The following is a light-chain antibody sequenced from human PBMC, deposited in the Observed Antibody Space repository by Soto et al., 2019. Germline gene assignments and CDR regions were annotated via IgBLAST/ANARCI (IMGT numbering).Light chain of an antibody. CDR1: SSDVGGYNY. Sequence: QSVLTQPASVSGSPGQSITISCTGTSSDVGGYNYVSWYQQHPGKAPKLMIYEVSNRPSGVSNHFSGSKSGNTASLTISGLQAEDEADYYCSSYTSSSTLAYAFGTGTKVTVL. V-gene: IGLV2-14*01. CDR3: SSYTSSSTLAYA. J-gene: IGLJ1*01. CDR2: EVS.